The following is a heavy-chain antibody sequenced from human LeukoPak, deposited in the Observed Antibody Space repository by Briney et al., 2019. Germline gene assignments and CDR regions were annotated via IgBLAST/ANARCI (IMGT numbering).Heavy chain of an antibody. J-gene: IGHJ4*02. Sequence: PGGSLRLSCAASGFTFSSYGMHWVRQAPGKGLEWVAVISYDVGKKYYADSVKGRFTISRDNSKNTLYLQMNSLRAEDTAVYYCAKDLTYYYDSSGPSPFDYWGQGTLVTVSS. CDR2: ISYDVGKK. CDR1: GFTFSSYG. CDR3: AKDLTYYYDSSGPSPFDY. D-gene: IGHD3-22*01. V-gene: IGHV3-30*18.